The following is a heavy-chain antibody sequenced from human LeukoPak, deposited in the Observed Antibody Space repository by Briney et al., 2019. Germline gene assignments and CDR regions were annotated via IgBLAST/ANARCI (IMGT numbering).Heavy chain of an antibody. D-gene: IGHD3-22*01. CDR3: ARQYDCSAYYNYNMEV. V-gene: IGHV1-18*01. Sequence: ASVKVSCKASGYTFSNYGMSWVRQAPGQGLEWIGWISACNGNTHSVLDLQDRVTMTTDTLTSTAYMELRGLRSDDTAVYYCARQYDCSAYYNYNMEVWGQGTTVTVSS. CDR1: GYTFSNYG. CDR2: ISACNGNT. J-gene: IGHJ6*03.